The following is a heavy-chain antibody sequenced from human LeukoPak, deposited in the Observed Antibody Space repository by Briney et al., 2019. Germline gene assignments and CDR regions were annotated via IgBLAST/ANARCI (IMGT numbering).Heavy chain of an antibody. CDR1: GFTFGEFG. Sequence: GGSLRLSCAASGFTFGEFGMHWVRQVPGRGLEWVSSITWNTGNIFYADSVKGRFTISRDNAKNSLYLQMNSLRAEDMALYYCAKDITADADAFDIWGQGTMVTVSS. D-gene: IGHD6-13*01. V-gene: IGHV3-9*03. J-gene: IGHJ3*02. CDR2: ITWNTGNI. CDR3: AKDITADADAFDI.